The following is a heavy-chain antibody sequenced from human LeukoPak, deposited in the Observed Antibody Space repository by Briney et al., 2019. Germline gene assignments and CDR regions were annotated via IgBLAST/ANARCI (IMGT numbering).Heavy chain of an antibody. D-gene: IGHD3-16*02. J-gene: IGHJ5*02. Sequence: PSETLSLTCTVSGGSISSYYWSWIRQPPGKGLEWIGYIYYSGSTNYDPSLKSRVTISVDTSKNQFSLKLSSVTAADTAVYYCARVRSYDYVWGSYRFDPWGQGTLVTVSS. CDR3: ARVRSYDYVWGSYRFDP. CDR1: GGSISSYY. V-gene: IGHV4-59*01. CDR2: IYYSGST.